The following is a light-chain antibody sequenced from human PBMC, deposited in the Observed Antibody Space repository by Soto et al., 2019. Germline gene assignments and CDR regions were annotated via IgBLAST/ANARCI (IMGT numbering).Light chain of an antibody. V-gene: IGKV3-11*01. Sequence: EIVLTQSPATLSLSPGERATLSCRASQSVSSDFAWYQQKPGQAPRLLIYDTSNRATAIPARFSGSGSVTDFTLTISSLEPEDFAVYYCQHRHNFGPGTKVDIK. CDR3: QHRHN. CDR2: DTS. J-gene: IGKJ3*01. CDR1: QSVSSD.